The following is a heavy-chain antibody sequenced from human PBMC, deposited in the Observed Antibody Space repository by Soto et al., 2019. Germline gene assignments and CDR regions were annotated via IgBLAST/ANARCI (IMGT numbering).Heavy chain of an antibody. CDR1: GFTFSDYY. J-gene: IGHJ4*02. CDR3: ARKAAADYYFDY. Sequence: LRLSCAASGFTFSDYYMSWIRQAPGKGLEWVSYISSSGSTIYYADSVKGRFTISRDNAKNSLYLQMNSLRAEDTAVYYCARKAAADYYFDYWGQGTLVTVSS. V-gene: IGHV3-11*01. D-gene: IGHD6-13*01. CDR2: ISSSGSTI.